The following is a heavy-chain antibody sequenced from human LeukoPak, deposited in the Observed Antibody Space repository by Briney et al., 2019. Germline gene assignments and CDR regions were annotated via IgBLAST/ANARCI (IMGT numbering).Heavy chain of an antibody. J-gene: IGHJ4*02. V-gene: IGHV4-59*01. CDR3: ASEYCSSTSCYFDS. D-gene: IGHD2-2*01. Sequence: SKTLSLTCTVSGGSISSYYWSWIRQPPGKGLEWIGYIYYSGSTNYNPSLKSRVTFSVDTSKNQFSLKLSSVTAADTAVYYCASEYCSSTSCYFDSWSQGTLVTVSS. CDR1: GGSISSYY. CDR2: IYYSGST.